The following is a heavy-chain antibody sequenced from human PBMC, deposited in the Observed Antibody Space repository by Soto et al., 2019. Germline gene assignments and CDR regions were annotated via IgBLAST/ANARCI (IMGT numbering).Heavy chain of an antibody. Sequence: GGSLRLSCAASGFTFSTYTMHWVRQAPGKGLEWVSAIRDSGSNTYYADSVKGRFTISRDNSKNTLYLQMNSLRAEDTAVYYCEIAARPSFDYWGQGTLVTVSS. CDR1: GFTFSTYT. D-gene: IGHD6-6*01. V-gene: IGHV3-23*01. J-gene: IGHJ4*02. CDR2: IRDSGSNT. CDR3: EIAARPSFDY.